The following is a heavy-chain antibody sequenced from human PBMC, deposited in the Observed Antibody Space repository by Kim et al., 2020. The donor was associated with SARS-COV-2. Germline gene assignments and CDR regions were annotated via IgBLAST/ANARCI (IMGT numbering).Heavy chain of an antibody. D-gene: IGHD5-18*01. J-gene: IGHJ4*02. Sequence: SETLSLTCTVSGGSISSSSYYWGWIRQPPGKGLEWIGSIFYSGSTYYNPSLKSRVTISVDTSKNQFSLKLSSVTAADTAVYYCARLGITAMVTQLGYWGQGTLVTVSS. CDR2: IFYSGST. CDR1: GGSISSSSYY. V-gene: IGHV4-39*01. CDR3: ARLGITAMVTQLGY.